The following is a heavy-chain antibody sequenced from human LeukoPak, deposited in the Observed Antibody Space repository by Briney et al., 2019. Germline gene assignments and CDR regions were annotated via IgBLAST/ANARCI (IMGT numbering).Heavy chain of an antibody. D-gene: IGHD4-23*01. Sequence: PSETLSLTCTVSGGSISSYYWSWIRQPPGKGLEWIGYIYYSGSTNYNPSLKSRVTISVDTSKNQFSLKLSSVTAADTAVYYCARTLLRSTVVTQFDYWGQGTLVTVSS. CDR2: IYYSGST. V-gene: IGHV4-59*12. J-gene: IGHJ4*02. CDR3: ARTLLRSTVVTQFDY. CDR1: GGSISSYY.